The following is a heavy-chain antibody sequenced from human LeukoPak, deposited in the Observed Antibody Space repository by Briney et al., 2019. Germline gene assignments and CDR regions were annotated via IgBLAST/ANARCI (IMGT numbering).Heavy chain of an antibody. J-gene: IGHJ6*03. Sequence: GGSLRLSCAASGFTFSSYWMSWVRQAPGKGLEWVANIKQDGSEKYYVDSVKGRFTISRDNAKNSLYLQMNSLRAEDTAVYYCARVHHSIAARPGYYYYMDVWGKGTTVTVSS. D-gene: IGHD6-6*01. V-gene: IGHV3-7*01. CDR3: ARVHHSIAARPGYYYYMDV. CDR1: GFTFSSYW. CDR2: IKQDGSEK.